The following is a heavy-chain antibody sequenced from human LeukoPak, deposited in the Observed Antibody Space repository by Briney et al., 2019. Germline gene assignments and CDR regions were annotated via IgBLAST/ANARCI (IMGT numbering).Heavy chain of an antibody. Sequence: GGSLRLSCAASGFTFSSYWMHWVRQAPGKGLVWVSRINSDGSSTSYADSVKGRFTISRDNAKNTLYLQLNSLRAEDTAVYCCARDGIYDFWSGYALDYWGQGTLVTVSS. V-gene: IGHV3-74*01. D-gene: IGHD3-3*01. CDR1: GFTFSSYW. CDR3: ARDGIYDFWSGYALDY. J-gene: IGHJ4*02. CDR2: INSDGSST.